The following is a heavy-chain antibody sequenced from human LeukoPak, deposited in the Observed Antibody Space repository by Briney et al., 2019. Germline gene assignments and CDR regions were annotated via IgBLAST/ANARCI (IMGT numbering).Heavy chain of an antibody. J-gene: IGHJ6*02. CDR1: GFTFSSYA. D-gene: IGHD3-3*01. Sequence: PGGSLRLSCAASGFTFSSYAMSWVRQAPGKGLEWLSSIRGSGVSTYYADSVKGRFTISRDNSKNTLYLQMDSLRVEDTAVYYCANPEWLLPSYYYSGLDVWGQGTTVTVSS. CDR3: ANPEWLLPSYYYSGLDV. V-gene: IGHV3-23*01. CDR2: IRGSGVST.